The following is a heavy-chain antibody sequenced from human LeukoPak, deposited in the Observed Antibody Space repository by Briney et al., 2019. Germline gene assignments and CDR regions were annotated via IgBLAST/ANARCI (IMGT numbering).Heavy chain of an antibody. CDR1: GGSISSISYY. Sequence: SETLSLTCTVSGGSISSISYYWGWIRQPPGKGLEWIVSMYYSGSTYNNPSLKSRVTISVDTSKNQFSLKLSSVTAADTAVYCCARATRAARHFDYWGQGTLVTVSS. J-gene: IGHJ4*02. CDR3: ARATRAARHFDY. V-gene: IGHV4-39*07. D-gene: IGHD6-6*01. CDR2: MYYSGST.